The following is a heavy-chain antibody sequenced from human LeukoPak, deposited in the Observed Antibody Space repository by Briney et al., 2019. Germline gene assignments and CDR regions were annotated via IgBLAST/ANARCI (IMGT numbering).Heavy chain of an antibody. Sequence: PSETLSLTCTVSGGSISSYYWSWIRQPPGKGLEWIGYIYYSGSTNYNPSLKGRVTISVDTSKNQFSLRLSSVTAADTAVYYCARARIVGAHDAFDIWGQGTMVTVSS. D-gene: IGHD1-26*01. CDR2: IYYSGST. CDR3: ARARIVGAHDAFDI. V-gene: IGHV4-59*01. J-gene: IGHJ3*02. CDR1: GGSISSYY.